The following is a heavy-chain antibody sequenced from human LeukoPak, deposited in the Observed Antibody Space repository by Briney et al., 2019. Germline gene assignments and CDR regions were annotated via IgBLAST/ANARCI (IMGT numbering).Heavy chain of an antibody. CDR3: ARDIGIAAAVKSWCYFDY. V-gene: IGHV4-39*07. Sequence: SETLSLTCTVSGGSISSSSYYWGWLRQPPGKGLERIGSIYYSGSTYYNPSLKSRVTISVDTSKNQFSLKLSSVTAADTAVYYCARDIGIAAAVKSWCYFDYWGQGTLVTVSS. D-gene: IGHD6-13*01. J-gene: IGHJ4*02. CDR1: GGSISSSSYY. CDR2: IYYSGST.